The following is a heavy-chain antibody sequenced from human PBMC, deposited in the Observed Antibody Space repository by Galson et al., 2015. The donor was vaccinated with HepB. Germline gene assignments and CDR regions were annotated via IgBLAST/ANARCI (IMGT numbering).Heavy chain of an antibody. CDR2: INIRGTYI. D-gene: IGHD3-22*01. CDR3: VRDGYYDVSGYSTGNQFDY. Sequence: SLRLSCAPSGFSFRKYNMNWVRQAPGKELEWVSSINIRGTYIYYADLVKGRFGISRDNAQKSLYLQMNSLRADDTAVYYCVRDGYYDVSGYSTGNQFDYWGRGTVVTVSS. V-gene: IGHV3-21*01. CDR1: GFSFRKYN. J-gene: IGHJ2*01.